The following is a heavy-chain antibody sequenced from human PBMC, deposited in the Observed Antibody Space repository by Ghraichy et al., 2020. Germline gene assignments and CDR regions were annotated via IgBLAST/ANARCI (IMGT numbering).Heavy chain of an antibody. CDR1: GFTFTSSA. Sequence: SVKVSCKASGFTFTSSAVQWVRQARGQRLEWIGWIVVGSGNTNYAQKFQERVTITRDMSTSTAYMELSSLRSEDTAVYYCAAESLMVVATHNGGGAAFDIWGQGTMVTVSS. D-gene: IGHD5-12*01. V-gene: IGHV1-58*01. CDR3: AAESLMVVATHNGGGAAFDI. J-gene: IGHJ3*02. CDR2: IVVGSGNT.